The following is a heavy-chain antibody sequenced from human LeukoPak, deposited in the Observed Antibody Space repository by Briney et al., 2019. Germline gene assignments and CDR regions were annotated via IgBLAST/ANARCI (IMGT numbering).Heavy chain of an antibody. Sequence: GGSLRLSCAASGFTFSNYAMSWVRQAPGKGLEWVSAISSSGGGTYYADSVKGRFTISRDNSKNTLYLQMNSLRAEDTAVYHCAKSDSGYDFNWFDPWGQGTLVTVSP. J-gene: IGHJ5*02. CDR2: ISSSGGGT. CDR3: AKSDSGYDFNWFDP. CDR1: GFTFSNYA. D-gene: IGHD5-12*01. V-gene: IGHV3-23*01.